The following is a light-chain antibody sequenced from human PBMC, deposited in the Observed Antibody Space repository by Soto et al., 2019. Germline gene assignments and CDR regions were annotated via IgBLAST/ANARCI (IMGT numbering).Light chain of an antibody. V-gene: IGKV1-5*01. CDR1: QSISAW. CDR2: DAS. J-gene: IGKJ1*01. Sequence: DIQMTQSPSSLSASVGDRVTITCRASQSISAWLAWYQQKPGKAPKPLIYDASTLESGVPSRFSGSGSGTDFTLTISRLEPEDFAVYYCQQYGSSPWTFGQGTKVDIK. CDR3: QQYGSSPWT.